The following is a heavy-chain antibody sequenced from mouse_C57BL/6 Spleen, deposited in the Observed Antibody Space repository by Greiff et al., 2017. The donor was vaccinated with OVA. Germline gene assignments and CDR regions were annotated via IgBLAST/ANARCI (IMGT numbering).Heavy chain of an antibody. V-gene: IGHV6-3*01. CDR1: GFTFSNYW. Sequence: EVQLQESGGGLVQPGGSMKLSCVASGFTFSNYWMNWVRQSPEKGLEWVAQIRLKSDNYATHYAESVKGRFTISRDDSKSSVYLQMNNLRAEDTGIYYCTVSPMDYWGQGTSVTVSS. J-gene: IGHJ4*01. CDR3: TVSPMDY. CDR2: IRLKSDNYAT.